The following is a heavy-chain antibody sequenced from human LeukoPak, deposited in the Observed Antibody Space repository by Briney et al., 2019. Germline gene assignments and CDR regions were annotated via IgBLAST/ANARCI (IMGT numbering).Heavy chain of an antibody. CDR2: IIPIFGTA. J-gene: IGHJ4*02. V-gene: IGHV1-69*13. CDR1: GGTFSSHA. CDR3: ARGYYDSSGYPDY. Sequence: ASVKVSCKASGGTFSSHAISWVRQAPGQGLEWMGGIIPIFGTANYAQKFQGRVTITADESTSTAYMELSSLRSEDTAVYYCARGYYDSSGYPDYWGQGTLVTVSS. D-gene: IGHD3-22*01.